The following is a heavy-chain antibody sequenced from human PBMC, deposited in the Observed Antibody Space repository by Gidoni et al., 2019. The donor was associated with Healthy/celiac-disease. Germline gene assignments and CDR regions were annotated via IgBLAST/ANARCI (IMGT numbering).Heavy chain of an antibody. D-gene: IGHD3-22*01. CDR3: ARHMIVVGLDAFDI. V-gene: IGHV4-59*08. CDR1: GGSISSYY. Sequence: QVQLQESDPGLVKPSETLSLTYTVPGGSISSYYWSWIRQPPGKGLEWIGYIYYSGSTNYHPSLKSRVTISVDTSKNQFSLKRSSVTAADTAVYYCARHMIVVGLDAFDIWGQGTMVTVSS. CDR2: IYYSGST. J-gene: IGHJ3*02.